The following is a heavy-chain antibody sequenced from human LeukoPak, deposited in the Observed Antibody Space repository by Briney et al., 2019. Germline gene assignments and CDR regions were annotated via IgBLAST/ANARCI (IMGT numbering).Heavy chain of an antibody. J-gene: IGHJ4*02. CDR2: INHSGST. CDR1: GGSFSSYY. D-gene: IGHD1-14*01. V-gene: IGHV4-34*01. Sequence: SETLSLTCAVYGGSFSSYYWSWIRQSPGRGLEWIGEINHSGSTYYNPSLKSRVTISEDTSKNQFSLKLSSVTAADAAVYYCARGVRITDYWGQGTLVTVSS. CDR3: ARGVRITDY.